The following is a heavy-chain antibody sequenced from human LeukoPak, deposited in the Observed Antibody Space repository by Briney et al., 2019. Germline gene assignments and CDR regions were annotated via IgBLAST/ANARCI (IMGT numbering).Heavy chain of an antibody. V-gene: IGHV1-2*02. J-gene: IGHJ4*02. CDR3: ANAPRPHSAYCGGDCGVDY. CDR1: GYTFTSYD. CDR2: INPNSGGT. Sequence: ASVKVSCKASGYTFTSYDINWVRQATGQGLEWMGWINPNSGGTNYAQKFQGRVTMTRDTSISTAYMELSRLRSDDTAVYYCANAPRPHSAYCGGDCGVDYWGQGTLVTVSS. D-gene: IGHD2-21*02.